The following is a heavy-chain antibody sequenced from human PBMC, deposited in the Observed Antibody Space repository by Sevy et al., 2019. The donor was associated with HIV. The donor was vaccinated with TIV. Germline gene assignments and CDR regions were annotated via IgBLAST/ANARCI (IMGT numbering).Heavy chain of an antibody. CDR2: ISYDGGNK. V-gene: IGHV3-30-3*01. CDR1: GFTFSTYA. CDR3: ARDSGYCGGDCYGPGGY. Sequence: GGSLRLSCAASGFTFSTYAMHWVRQAPGKGLEWVAVISYDGGNKKYLDSVKGRCTISRDDSKKTLYLQLNSLRAEETAVSYCARDSGYCGGDCYGPGGYWGQGTLVTVSS. J-gene: IGHJ4*02. D-gene: IGHD2-21*02.